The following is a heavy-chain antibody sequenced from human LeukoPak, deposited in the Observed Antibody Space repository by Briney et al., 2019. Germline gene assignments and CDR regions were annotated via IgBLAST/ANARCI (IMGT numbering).Heavy chain of an antibody. Sequence: GGSLRLSCVVSGFTFSSDWMSWVRQAPGKGLEWVANIKQDGSEKYYVDSVKGRFTISRDNAKNSLYLQMNSLRAEDTAVYYCAREQGRLFDYWGQGTLVTVSS. CDR2: IKQDGSEK. J-gene: IGHJ4*02. V-gene: IGHV3-7*03. CDR3: AREQGRLFDY. D-gene: IGHD3-10*01. CDR1: GFTFSSDW.